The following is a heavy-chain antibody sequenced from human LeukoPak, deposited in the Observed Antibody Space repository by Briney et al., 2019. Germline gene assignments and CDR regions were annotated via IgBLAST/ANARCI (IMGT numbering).Heavy chain of an antibody. J-gene: IGHJ6*03. D-gene: IGHD2-15*01. CDR2: ISSSSSTI. CDR3: ARVLTCSGGSRYQYYYYYYYMDV. CDR1: GFTFSSYS. V-gene: IGHV3-48*01. Sequence: GGSLRLSCAASGFTFSSYSMNWVRQAPGKGLEWVSYISSSSSTIYYADSVKGRFTISRDNAKNSLYLQMNSLRAEDTAVYYCARVLTCSGGSRYQYYYYYYYMDVWGKGTTVTVSS.